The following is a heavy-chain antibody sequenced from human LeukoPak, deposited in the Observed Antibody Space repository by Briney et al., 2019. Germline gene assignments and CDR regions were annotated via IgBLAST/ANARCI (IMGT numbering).Heavy chain of an antibody. V-gene: IGHV1-2*04. CDR1: GYTFTGYY. J-gene: IGHJ5*02. CDR3: ARGRMVRGITWWFEP. CDR2: INPNSGGT. Sequence: GASVKVSCKASGYTFTGYYMHWVRQAPGQGLEWMGWINPNSGGTNYAQKFQGWVTMTRDTSISTAYMELSRLRSDDTAVYYCARGRMVRGITWWFEPWGQGTLVTVSS. D-gene: IGHD3-10*01.